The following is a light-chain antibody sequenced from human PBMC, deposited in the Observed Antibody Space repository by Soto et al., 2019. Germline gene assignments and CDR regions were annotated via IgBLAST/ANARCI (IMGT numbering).Light chain of an antibody. Sequence: DIQMTQSPSSLSASVGDRVTITCRASQRISTYLNWYQHKPGKAPKLLIYAASSLQSRVPSRFSGSGVGTDFTLTISSLQPEDFAAYYCQQSYSTPWAFGQGTKVDIK. CDR2: AAS. J-gene: IGKJ1*01. V-gene: IGKV1-39*01. CDR1: QRISTY. CDR3: QQSYSTPWA.